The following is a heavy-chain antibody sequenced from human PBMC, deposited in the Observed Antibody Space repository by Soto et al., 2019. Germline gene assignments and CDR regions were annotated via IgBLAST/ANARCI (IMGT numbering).Heavy chain of an antibody. Sequence: PGGSLRLSCAASGFTFSNAWMSWVRQAPGKGLEWVGRIKSKTDGGTTDYAAPVKGRFTISRDDSKNTLYLQMNSLKTEDTAVYYCTSTRITMVRGVIPFDYWGQGTLVTVS. CDR2: IKSKTDGGTT. CDR1: GFTFSNAW. J-gene: IGHJ4*02. D-gene: IGHD3-10*01. V-gene: IGHV3-15*01. CDR3: TSTRITMVRGVIPFDY.